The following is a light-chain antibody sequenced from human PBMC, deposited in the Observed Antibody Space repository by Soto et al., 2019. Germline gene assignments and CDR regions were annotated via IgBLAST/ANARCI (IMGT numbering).Light chain of an antibody. CDR1: ETINTW. Sequence: DIQMTQSPSSLSVSVGDRVTITCRASETINTWLAWYQQKPGKAPKILIYDASNLERGVPSRLSGSGSGAEFTLTISSLQPDDLATYDCQQYSSYPLTFGGGTKVE. V-gene: IGKV1-5*01. J-gene: IGKJ4*01. CDR3: QQYSSYPLT. CDR2: DAS.